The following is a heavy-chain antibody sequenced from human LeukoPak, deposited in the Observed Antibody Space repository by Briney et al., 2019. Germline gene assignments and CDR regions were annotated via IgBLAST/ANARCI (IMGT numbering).Heavy chain of an antibody. J-gene: IGHJ4*02. Sequence: GESLKISCKGSGFSFTSYWIGWVRQMPGKGLEWMGIICPGDSDTRYTPSFQGQVTISADKSISTAYLQWSSLKASDTAIYYCARALVGAATLSYWGQGTLVTVSS. CDR3: ARALVGAATLSY. V-gene: IGHV5-51*01. CDR1: GFSFTSYW. D-gene: IGHD1-26*01. CDR2: ICPGDSDT.